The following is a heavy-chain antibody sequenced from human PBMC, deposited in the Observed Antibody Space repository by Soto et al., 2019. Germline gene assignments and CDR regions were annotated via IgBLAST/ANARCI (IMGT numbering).Heavy chain of an antibody. CDR2: INADNGNT. Sequence: SSVKVSCKASGYTFTSFAIHWVRQAPGQRLEWMGWINADNGNTKYSQKFQGRVTITRDTSASTAYMELSSLTSEDTAVFYCVRGPQDYWGQGTLVIVSS. J-gene: IGHJ4*02. CDR1: GYTFTSFA. CDR3: VRGPQDY. V-gene: IGHV1-3*01.